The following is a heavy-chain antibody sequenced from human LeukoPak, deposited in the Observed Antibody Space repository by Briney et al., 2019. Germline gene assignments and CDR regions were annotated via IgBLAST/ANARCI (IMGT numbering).Heavy chain of an antibody. D-gene: IGHD2-2*01. CDR2: IYSGGST. Sequence: PGGSLRLSCAASGFTVSSNYMSWVRQAPGKGLEWVSVIYSGGSTYYADSVKGRFTISRDNSKNTLYLQMNSLRAEDTAVYYCAKDGDCSSTSCSRGDAFDIWGQGTMVTVSS. V-gene: IGHV3-53*01. CDR1: GFTVSSNY. J-gene: IGHJ3*02. CDR3: AKDGDCSSTSCSRGDAFDI.